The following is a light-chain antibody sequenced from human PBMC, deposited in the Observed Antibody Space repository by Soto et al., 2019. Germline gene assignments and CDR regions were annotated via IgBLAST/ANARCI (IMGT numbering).Light chain of an antibody. CDR2: AAS. Sequence: EMVLTQSPGTLSLSPGERATLSCRASQSISSTSLAWYQQKPGRAPRLVMYAASTRATGIPDRFSGSGSGTDFTLTISRLEPEDFAVYYCQQYGISPKTFGQGTKVDIK. CDR3: QQYGISPKT. CDR1: QSISSTS. V-gene: IGKV3-20*01. J-gene: IGKJ1*01.